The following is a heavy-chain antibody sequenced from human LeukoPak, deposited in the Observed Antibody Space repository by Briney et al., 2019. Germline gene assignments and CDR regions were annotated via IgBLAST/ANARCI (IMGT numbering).Heavy chain of an antibody. J-gene: IGHJ4*02. CDR1: GGTFSSYA. CDR3: ASESRYSSSSDY. V-gene: IGHV1-69*05. CDR2: IIPIFGTA. Sequence: ASVTVSCKASGGTFSSYAISWVRQAPGQGLEWMGGIIPIFGTANYAQKFQGRVTITTDESTSTAYMELSSLRSEDTAVYYCASESRYSSSSDYWGQGTLVTVSS. D-gene: IGHD6-6*01.